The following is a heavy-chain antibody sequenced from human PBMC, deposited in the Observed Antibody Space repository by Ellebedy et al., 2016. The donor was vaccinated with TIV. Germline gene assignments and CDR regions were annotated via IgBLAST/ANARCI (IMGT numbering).Heavy chain of an antibody. D-gene: IGHD3-22*01. CDR3: AKGRGRGSDSSAPRYYFDY. J-gene: IGHJ4*02. Sequence: GESLKISCAASGFTFSSYAMSWVRQAPGKGLEWVSTISHTGSRTYYADSVEGRFTITRDNSKKTLYLQMHSLRAEDTAIYYWAKGRGRGSDSSAPRYYFDYWGLGTLVTVSS. V-gene: IGHV3-23*01. CDR1: GFTFSSYA. CDR2: ISHTGSRT.